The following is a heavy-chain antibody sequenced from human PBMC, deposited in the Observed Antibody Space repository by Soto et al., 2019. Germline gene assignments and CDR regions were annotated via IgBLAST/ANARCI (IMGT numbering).Heavy chain of an antibody. CDR3: AKDDSRDFWSGYVYGMDV. V-gene: IGHV3-30*18. CDR2: ISYDGSNK. J-gene: IGHJ6*02. D-gene: IGHD3-3*01. CDR1: GFTFSSYG. Sequence: QVQLVESGGGVVQPGRSLRLSCAASGFTFSSYGMHWVRQAPGKGLEWVAVISYDGSNKYYADSVKGRFTISRDNSKNTLSLKMNSLRAEDTAMYYCAKDDSRDFWSGYVYGMDVWGQGTTVTVSS.